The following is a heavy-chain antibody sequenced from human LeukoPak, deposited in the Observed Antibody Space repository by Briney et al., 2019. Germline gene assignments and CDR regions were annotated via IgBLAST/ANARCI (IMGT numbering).Heavy chain of an antibody. Sequence: HPGGSLRLSCAASGFTFDDYTMHWVRQAPGKGLEWVSLISWDGGSTYYADSVKGRFTISRDNSRSTLYLQMNSLRPEDTAVYYCAKDGIRARPGGYYFDDWGQGTLVTVSS. CDR3: AKDGIRARPGGYYFDD. CDR1: GFTFDDYT. D-gene: IGHD6-6*01. J-gene: IGHJ4*02. V-gene: IGHV3-43*01. CDR2: ISWDGGST.